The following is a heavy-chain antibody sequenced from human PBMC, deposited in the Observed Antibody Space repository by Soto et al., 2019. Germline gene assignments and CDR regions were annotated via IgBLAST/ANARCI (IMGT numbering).Heavy chain of an antibody. CDR1: GYTFTGFY. CDR3: ARGRDIVPGMYTPENWFDP. J-gene: IGHJ5*02. D-gene: IGHD5-12*01. Sequence: QVQLVQSGAEVKQPGASVKVSCEASGYTFTGFYIHWVRQAPGQGLEWMGWINPNSGGTNYAQRFHGRVTMTRDTSVSTAYMELSSLTSDDTAVYYCARGRDIVPGMYTPENWFDPWGQGTLVTVSS. CDR2: INPNSGGT. V-gene: IGHV1-2*02.